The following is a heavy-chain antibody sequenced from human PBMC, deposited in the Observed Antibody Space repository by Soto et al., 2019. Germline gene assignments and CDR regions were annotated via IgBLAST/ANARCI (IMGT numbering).Heavy chain of an antibody. CDR2: IYYIGTT. CDR3: SRGSTYYGFLT. D-gene: IGHD3-10*01. Sequence: QVQLQESGPGLVKPSQTLSLTCTVSGDSMASGDYYWTWIGQAPGKGLEGIGYIYYIGTTFYNPSLESRVNISIDTSKNHFSPRLTSVTAADTAVYYCSRGSTYYGFLTWGQGTLVTVSS. V-gene: IGHV4-30-4*01. J-gene: IGHJ5*02. CDR1: GDSMASGDYY.